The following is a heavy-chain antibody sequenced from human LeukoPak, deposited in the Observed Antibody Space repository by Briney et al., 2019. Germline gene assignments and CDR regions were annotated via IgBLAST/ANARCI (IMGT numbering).Heavy chain of an antibody. CDR1: GFTFSSYS. D-gene: IGHD4-17*01. J-gene: IGHJ3*02. CDR3: ASLPTTTVTLDAFDI. V-gene: IGHV3-21*01. CDR2: ISSSSSYI. Sequence: GGSLRPSCAASGFTFSSYSMNWVRQAPGKGLEWVSSISSSSSYIYYADSVKGRFTISRDNAKNSLYLQMNSLRAEDTAVYYCASLPTTTVTLDAFDIWGQGTMVTVSS.